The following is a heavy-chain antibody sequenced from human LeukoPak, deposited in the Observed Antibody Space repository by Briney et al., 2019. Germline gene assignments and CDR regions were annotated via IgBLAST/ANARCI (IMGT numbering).Heavy chain of an antibody. J-gene: IGHJ4*02. CDR1: DGSFSGYS. Sequence: SETLSLTCGVYDGSFSGYSWSWIRQSPDKGLEWIGEINHSGSTNYNPSLQSRVTISIDTSKKQFSMMLSSVTATDTAVYYCARHRAYTYAFYGGNPLDYWGQGTVVTVSS. CDR2: INHSGST. V-gene: IGHV4-34*01. CDR3: ARHRAYTYAFYGGNPLDY. D-gene: IGHD4-23*01.